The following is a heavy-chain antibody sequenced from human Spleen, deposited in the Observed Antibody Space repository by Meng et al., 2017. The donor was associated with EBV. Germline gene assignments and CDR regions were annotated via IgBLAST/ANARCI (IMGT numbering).Heavy chain of an antibody. J-gene: IGHJ4*02. Sequence: QSWSDVKNPGISLKFSCTASGYTFTNYAINGVRQAPGQGREWMGWIDTNSGHPTYAQGFTGQFVFSLDTSVNTAFLDISSLKAAYSAVYYCVSTISASGYWGQGTLVTVSS. CDR1: GYTFTNYA. V-gene: IGHV7-4-1*02. CDR2: IDTNSGHP. D-gene: IGHD3-10*01. CDR3: VSTISASGY.